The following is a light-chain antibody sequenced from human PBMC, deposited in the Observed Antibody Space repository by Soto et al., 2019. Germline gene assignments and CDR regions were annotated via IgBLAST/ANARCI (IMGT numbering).Light chain of an antibody. Sequence: EIVLTQSPGTLSLSPGERATLSCRASQSVNSNFLAWYQQKPGQAPRLLIYGASSRATGIPHRFSGSGSGTDFTLTISRLEPEDFAVYYCQQYGSSPPYSFGQGTKLETK. CDR2: GAS. CDR1: QSVNSNF. CDR3: QQYGSSPPYS. J-gene: IGKJ2*03. V-gene: IGKV3-20*01.